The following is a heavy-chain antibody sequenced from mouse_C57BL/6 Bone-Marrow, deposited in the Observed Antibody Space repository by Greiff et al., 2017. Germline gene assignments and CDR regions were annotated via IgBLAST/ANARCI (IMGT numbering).Heavy chain of an antibody. CDR2: INPNNGGT. CDR3: ARGYYYGSSYFAY. V-gene: IGHV1-18*01. J-gene: IGHJ3*01. D-gene: IGHD1-1*01. CDR1: GYTFTDYN. Sequence: DVKLQESGPELVKPGASVKIPCKASGYTFTDYNMDWVKQSHGKSLEWIGDINPNNGGTIYNQKFKGKATLTVDKSSSTAYMELRSLTSEDTAVYYCARGYYYGSSYFAYWGQGTLVTVSA.